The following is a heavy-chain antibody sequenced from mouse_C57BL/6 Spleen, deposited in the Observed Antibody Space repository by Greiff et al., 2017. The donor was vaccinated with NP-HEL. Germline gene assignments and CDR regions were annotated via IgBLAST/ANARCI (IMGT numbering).Heavy chain of an antibody. D-gene: IGHD2-2*01. CDR1: GFTFTDYY. Sequence: EVQLQQSGPELVKPGASVKISCKASGFTFTDYYMNWVKQSHGKSLEWIGDINPNNGGTSYNQTFKGKATLTVAKSSSTAYMELRSLTSEDSAVYYCARDGYDEGYWGQGTTLTVSS. CDR3: ARDGYDEGY. CDR2: INPNNGGT. V-gene: IGHV1-26*01. J-gene: IGHJ2*01.